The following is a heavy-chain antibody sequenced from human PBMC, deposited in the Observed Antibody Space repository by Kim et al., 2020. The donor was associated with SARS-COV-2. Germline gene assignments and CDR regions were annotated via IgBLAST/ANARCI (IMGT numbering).Heavy chain of an antibody. CDR2: IIPIFGTA. D-gene: IGHD2-2*01. V-gene: IGHV1-69*06. J-gene: IGHJ6*02. Sequence: SVKVSCKASGGTFSSYAISWVRQAPGQGLEWMGGIIPIFGTANYAQKFQGRVTITADKSTSTAYMELSSLRSEDTAVYYCARDPYRTSRGRAAKNYYYGMDVWGQGTTVTVSS. CDR3: ARDPYRTSRGRAAKNYYYGMDV. CDR1: GGTFSSYA.